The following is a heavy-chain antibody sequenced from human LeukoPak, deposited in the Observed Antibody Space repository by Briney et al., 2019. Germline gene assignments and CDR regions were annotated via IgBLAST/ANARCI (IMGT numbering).Heavy chain of an antibody. J-gene: IGHJ4*02. CDR1: GFTFDDYG. Sequence: GGSLRLSCAASGFTFDDYGMSWVRQAPGKGLEWVSGINWNGGSTGYADSVKGRFTISRDNAKNSLYLQLNSLRAEDTAVYYCATPGWFGELLDYWGQGTLVTVSS. V-gene: IGHV3-20*04. CDR3: ATPGWFGELLDY. D-gene: IGHD3-10*01. CDR2: INWNGGST.